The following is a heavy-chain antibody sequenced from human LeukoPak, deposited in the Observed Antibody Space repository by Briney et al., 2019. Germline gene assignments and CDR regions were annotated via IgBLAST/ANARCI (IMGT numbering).Heavy chain of an antibody. Sequence: GGSLRLSCAASGFTFTTYWMHWVRQAPGKGLVWVSRVNSDGSSTTYADSVKGRFTISRDNAKNTLYLQMNSLRAEDTAVYYCARGRYYGMDVWGQGTTVTVSS. J-gene: IGHJ6*02. CDR2: VNSDGSST. CDR3: ARGRYYGMDV. V-gene: IGHV3-74*01. CDR1: GFTFTTYW.